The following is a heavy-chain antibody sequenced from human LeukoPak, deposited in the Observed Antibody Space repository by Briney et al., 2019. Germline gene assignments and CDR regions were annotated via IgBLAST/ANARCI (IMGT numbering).Heavy chain of an antibody. Sequence: PGGSLRLSCAASGFTFSSYAMNWVRQAPGKGLEWVSGITDSGGNTYYADSVKGRFTISRDNSNNMVYLQMNSLRAEDMAKYYCAKAAGDTYHRVFDYWGQGTLVTVSS. J-gene: IGHJ4*02. V-gene: IGHV3-23*01. D-gene: IGHD7-27*01. CDR3: AKAAGDTYHRVFDY. CDR1: GFTFSSYA. CDR2: ITDSGGNT.